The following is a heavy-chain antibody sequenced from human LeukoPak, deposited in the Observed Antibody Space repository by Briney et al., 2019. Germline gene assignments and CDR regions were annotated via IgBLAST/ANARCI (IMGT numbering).Heavy chain of an antibody. CDR3: ARGVVVPAAGGADWFDP. D-gene: IGHD2-2*01. Sequence: SETLSLTCTVSGGSISSYYWSWIRQPPGKGLEWIGYIYYSGSTNYNPSLKSRVTISVDTSKNQFSLKLSSVTAADTAVYYCARGVVVPAAGGADWFDPWGQGTLVTVSS. V-gene: IGHV4-59*12. J-gene: IGHJ5*02. CDR1: GGSISSYY. CDR2: IYYSGST.